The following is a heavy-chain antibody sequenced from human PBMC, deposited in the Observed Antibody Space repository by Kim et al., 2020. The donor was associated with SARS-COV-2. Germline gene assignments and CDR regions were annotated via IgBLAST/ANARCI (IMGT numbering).Heavy chain of an antibody. V-gene: IGHV1-18*01. CDR1: GYTFTSYG. CDR3: ARVKGASWFGEPHYYYGMDV. D-gene: IGHD3-10*01. J-gene: IGHJ6*02. CDR2: ISAYNGNT. Sequence: ASVKVSCKASGYTFTSYGISWVRQAPGQGLEWMGWISAYNGNTNYAQKLQGRVTMTTDTSTSTAYMELRSLRSDDTAVYYCARVKGASWFGEPHYYYGMDVWGQGTTVTVSS.